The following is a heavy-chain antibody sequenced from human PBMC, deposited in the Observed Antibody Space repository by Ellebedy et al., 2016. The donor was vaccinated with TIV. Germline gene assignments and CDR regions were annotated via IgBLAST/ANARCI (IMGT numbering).Heavy chain of an antibody. J-gene: IGHJ4*02. Sequence: AASVTVSCKASGYIFTTYDINWVRQATGQGLEWMGWMNPNSTNTGYAQKFQGRVTVTRNTSISTAYMELSSLRSEDTAVYYCARSPFDWSNDYWGQGTLVTVSS. CDR1: GYIFTTYD. CDR2: MNPNSTNT. V-gene: IGHV1-8*01. D-gene: IGHD3-9*01. CDR3: ARSPFDWSNDY.